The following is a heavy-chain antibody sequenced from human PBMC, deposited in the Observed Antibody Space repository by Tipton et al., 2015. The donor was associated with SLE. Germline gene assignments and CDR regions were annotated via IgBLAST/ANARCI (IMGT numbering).Heavy chain of an antibody. CDR2: VDSTDNT. CDR1: GASISGRS. V-gene: IGHV4-59*11. J-gene: IGHJ4*02. Sequence: TLSLTCIVSGASISGRSWSWIRQAPGKGLEWIGYVDSTDNTNYNPSLKSRLTISVDTSNSQFSLTLDSVTAADTAVYYCARSAGYGSNWAHFDYWGQGTLVTVSS. D-gene: IGHD6-13*01. CDR3: ARSAGYGSNWAHFDY.